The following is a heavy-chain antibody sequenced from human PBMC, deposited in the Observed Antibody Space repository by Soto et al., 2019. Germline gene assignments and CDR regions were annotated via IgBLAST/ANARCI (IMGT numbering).Heavy chain of an antibody. CDR2: IKQDGSEK. V-gene: IGHV3-7*05. D-gene: IGHD3-22*01. CDR3: ASEKYYYYDSSGYYWSEY. CDR1: GFTFSSSW. Sequence: GGSLRLSCAASGFTFSSSWMSWARQAPGKGLEWVANIKQDGSEKYYVDSVKGRFTISRDNAKNSLYLQMNSLRAEDTAVYYCASEKYYYYDSSGYYWSEYWGEGTLVTVSS. J-gene: IGHJ4*02.